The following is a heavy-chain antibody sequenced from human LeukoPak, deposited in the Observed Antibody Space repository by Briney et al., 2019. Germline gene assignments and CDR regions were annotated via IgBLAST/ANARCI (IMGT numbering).Heavy chain of an antibody. D-gene: IGHD5-18*01. J-gene: IGHJ3*02. CDR3: SRDVSGYRHDSRSAFDI. Sequence: PGGSLRLSCAASGFTFNTYGMHWVRQAPGKGLEWVAVISYDANNKYYADSVKGRFTISRDNSNNTLYLQMNSLKTEDTAVYYCSRDVSGYRHDSRSAFDIWGQGTLVTVSS. CDR2: ISYDANNK. V-gene: IGHV3-30*03. CDR1: GFTFNTYG.